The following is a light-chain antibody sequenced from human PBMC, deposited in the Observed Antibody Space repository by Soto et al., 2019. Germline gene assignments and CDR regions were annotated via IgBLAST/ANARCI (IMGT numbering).Light chain of an antibody. CDR1: QSVSSSY. CDR3: HQYGKSPWT. Sequence: EIVLTQSPGTLSLSPGKRATLSCRASQSVSSSYLAWYQQKPGQTPSLLIHGVSSRATGIPDRFSGSGSGTDFTLTISRLEPEDFAVYYCHQYGKSPWTFGQGTKVDIK. CDR2: GVS. V-gene: IGKV3-20*01. J-gene: IGKJ1*01.